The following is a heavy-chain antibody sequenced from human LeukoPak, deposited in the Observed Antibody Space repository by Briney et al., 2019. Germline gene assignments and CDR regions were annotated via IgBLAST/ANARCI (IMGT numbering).Heavy chain of an antibody. V-gene: IGHV4-59*01. CDR2: IYYSGST. Sequence: SETLSLTCTVSGGSISSNYWSWIRQPPGKGPEWIGYIYYSGSTNYNPSLKSRVTISVDTSKNQFSLKLSSVTAADTAVYYCARTIFDYSKWFDPWGQGTLVTVSS. CDR1: GGSISSNY. J-gene: IGHJ5*02. CDR3: ARTIFDYSKWFDP. D-gene: IGHD4-11*01.